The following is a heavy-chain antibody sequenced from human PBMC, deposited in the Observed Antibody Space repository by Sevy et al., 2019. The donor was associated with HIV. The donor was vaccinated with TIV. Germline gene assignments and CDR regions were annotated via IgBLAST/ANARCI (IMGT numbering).Heavy chain of an antibody. V-gene: IGHV4-59*08. CDR3: ARLRWDLVVVPGATPGCYFDS. Sequence: SETLSLTCTVSGDSINTYYWSWIRQPPGKGLEWIGYVSHSGNTNYNPSLKSRVSMSVDTSTDQFSLKVKSVTTADTAVYYCARLRWDLVVVPGATPGCYFDSWGQGTLVTVSS. J-gene: IGHJ4*02. D-gene: IGHD2-2*02. CDR2: VSHSGNT. CDR1: GDSINTYY.